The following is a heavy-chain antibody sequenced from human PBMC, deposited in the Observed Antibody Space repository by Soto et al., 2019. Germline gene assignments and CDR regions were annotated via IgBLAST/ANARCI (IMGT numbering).Heavy chain of an antibody. D-gene: IGHD6-13*01. V-gene: IGHV3-23*01. CDR3: AKDAIMVSSSFNYFDF. CDR1: GFIPSSYA. J-gene: IGHJ4*02. Sequence: GGSLRLSCVVSGFIPSSYAMSWVRQAPGKGLEWVSGISGSGGATSYADSVKGRFTISRDNSKNTLYLQMNSLSAEDTAIYYCAKDAIMVSSSFNYFDFWGQGAMVTVYS. CDR2: ISGSGGAT.